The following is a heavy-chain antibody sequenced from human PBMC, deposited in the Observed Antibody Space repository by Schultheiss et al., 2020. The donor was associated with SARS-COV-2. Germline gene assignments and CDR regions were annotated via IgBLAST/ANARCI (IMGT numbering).Heavy chain of an antibody. Sequence: SQTLSLTCAVSGYSISIGYYWGYIRQSPGKGLEWIGYIYYSGSTNYNPSLKSRVTISVDTSKNQFSLKLSSVTAADTAVYYCARMGYTEGWFDPWGQGTLVTVSS. V-gene: IGHV4-38-2*01. CDR1: GYSISIGYY. CDR3: ARMGYTEGWFDP. CDR2: IYYSGST. D-gene: IGHD5-18*01. J-gene: IGHJ5*02.